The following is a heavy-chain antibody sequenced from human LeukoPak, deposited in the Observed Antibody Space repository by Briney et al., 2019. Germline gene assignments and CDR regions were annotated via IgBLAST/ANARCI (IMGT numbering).Heavy chain of an antibody. CDR1: GFTVSSNS. Sequence: GGSLRLSCTVSGFTVSSNSMSWVRQAPGKGLEWVSFIYSGGNTHNSDSVKGRFTISRDNSKNTLYLQMNTLRAEDTAVYYCARRAGDYSHPYDYWGQGTLVTVSS. CDR2: IYSGGNT. J-gene: IGHJ4*02. CDR3: ARRAGDYSHPYDY. V-gene: IGHV3-53*01. D-gene: IGHD3-22*01.